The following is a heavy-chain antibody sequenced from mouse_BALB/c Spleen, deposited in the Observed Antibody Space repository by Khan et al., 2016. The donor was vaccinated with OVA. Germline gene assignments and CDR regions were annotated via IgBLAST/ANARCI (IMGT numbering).Heavy chain of an antibody. V-gene: IGHV1S132*01. D-gene: IGHD3-2*02. J-gene: IGHJ2*01. Sequence: QVQLQQSGAELVRPGPSVKLSCKTSGYIFTSYWIHWVKQRFGEGLEWIARIYPGTDNTYYTEKVKDRATLTADKSSNTSYMQFSSLNSEDSAVYFCAREEALYYFDYWGQGTTLTVSS. CDR1: GYIFTSYW. CDR2: IYPGTDNT. CDR3: AREEALYYFDY.